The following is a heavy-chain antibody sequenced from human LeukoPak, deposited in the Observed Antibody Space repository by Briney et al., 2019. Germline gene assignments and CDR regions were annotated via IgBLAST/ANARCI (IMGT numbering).Heavy chain of an antibody. D-gene: IGHD3-10*01. Sequence: GASVKVSCKASGYTFTSYDINWVRQATGQGLEWMGWMNPNSGNTGYAQKFQGRVTMTRNTSISTAYMELSSLRSEDTAVYYCARGLGSPGSPYYYYYYMDVWGKGTTVTVSS. J-gene: IGHJ6*03. CDR2: MNPNSGNT. V-gene: IGHV1-8*01. CDR3: ARGLGSPGSPYYYYYYMDV. CDR1: GYTFTSYD.